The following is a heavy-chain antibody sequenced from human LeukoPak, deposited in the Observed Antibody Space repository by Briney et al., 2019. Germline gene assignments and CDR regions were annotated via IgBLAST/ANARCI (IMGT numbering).Heavy chain of an antibody. V-gene: IGHV3-7*01. D-gene: IGHD6-13*01. J-gene: IGHJ3*02. Sequence: PGGSLRLSCAASGFTFSSYWMSWVRQAPGKGLEWVANIKQDGSEKYYVDSVKGRFTISRDNAKNSLYLQMNSLRAEDTAVYYCARGAPYSSSWYDAFDIWGQGTMVTVSS. CDR3: ARGAPYSSSWYDAFDI. CDR1: GFTFSSYW. CDR2: IKQDGSEK.